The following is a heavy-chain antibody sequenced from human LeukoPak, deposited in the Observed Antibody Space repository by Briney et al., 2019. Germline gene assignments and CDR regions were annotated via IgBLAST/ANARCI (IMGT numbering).Heavy chain of an antibody. CDR3: ARASYGSGSYYGPLDY. CDR2: IRYDGSNK. V-gene: IGHV3-30*02. J-gene: IGHJ4*02. D-gene: IGHD3-10*01. Sequence: PGGSLRLSCAASGFSFSDFGMHWVRQAPGKGLEWVAFIRYDGSNKYYADSVKGRFTISRDDSKNTLYLQMNSLRAEDTAVYYCARASYGSGSYYGPLDYWGQGTLVTVSS. CDR1: GFSFSDFG.